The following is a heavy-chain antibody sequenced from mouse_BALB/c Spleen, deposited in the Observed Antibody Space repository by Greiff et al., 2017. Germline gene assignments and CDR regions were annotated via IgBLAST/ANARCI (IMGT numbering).Heavy chain of an antibody. Sequence: LQQPGSELVRPGASVKLSCKASGYTFTSYWMHWVKQRHGQGLEWIGNIYPGSGSTNYDEKFKSKGTLTVDTSSSTAYMHLSSLTSEDTAVYYCASYDRYFDVWGAGTTVTVSS. J-gene: IGHJ1*01. CDR2: IYPGSGST. V-gene: IGHV1S22*01. D-gene: IGHD2-3*01. CDR1: GYTFTSYW. CDR3: ASYDRYFDV.